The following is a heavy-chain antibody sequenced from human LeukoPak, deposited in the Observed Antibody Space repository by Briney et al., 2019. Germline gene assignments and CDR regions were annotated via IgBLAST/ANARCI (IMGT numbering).Heavy chain of an antibody. Sequence: SETLSLTCAVYGGSFSGYYWSWIRQPPGKGMEWIGEINHSGSTNYNPSLESRVTISVDTSKNQFSLKLSSVTAADTAVYYCASITIFGGSMDVWGQGTTVTVSS. CDR3: ASITIFGGSMDV. D-gene: IGHD3-3*01. CDR1: GGSFSGYY. V-gene: IGHV4-34*01. J-gene: IGHJ6*02. CDR2: INHSGST.